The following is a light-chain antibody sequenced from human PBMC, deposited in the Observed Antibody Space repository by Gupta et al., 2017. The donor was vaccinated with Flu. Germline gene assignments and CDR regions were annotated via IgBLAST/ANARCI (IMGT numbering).Light chain of an antibody. CDR1: YSTIGRHS. Sequence: QSVLTQPPSASGAPGQKVTISCSGTYSTIGRHSVNWYQVLPGTAPKLLIYRGDQRPSGVPDRLSGSKSDTSASLAISGLQSEDVADYFCAAWDDILNVWVFGGGTRLTVL. J-gene: IGLJ3*02. V-gene: IGLV1-44*01. CDR3: AAWDDILNVWV. CDR2: RGD.